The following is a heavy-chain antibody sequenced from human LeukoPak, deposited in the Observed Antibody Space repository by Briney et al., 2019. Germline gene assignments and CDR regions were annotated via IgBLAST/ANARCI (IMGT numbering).Heavy chain of an antibody. CDR2: IIPIFGTA. V-gene: IGHV1-69*05. J-gene: IGHJ4*02. D-gene: IGHD4-11*01. CDR1: GGTFSSYA. Sequence: SVKVSCKASGGTFSSYAISWVRQAPGQGLEWMGGIIPIFGTANYAQKFQGRVTITTDETTSTAYRELSSLRSEDTAVYYCARGPDGYSNYVFDYWGQGTLVTVSS. CDR3: ARGPDGYSNYVFDY.